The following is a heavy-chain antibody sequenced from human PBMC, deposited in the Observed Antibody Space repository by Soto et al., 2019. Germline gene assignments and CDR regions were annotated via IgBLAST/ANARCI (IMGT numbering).Heavy chain of an antibody. J-gene: IGHJ6*02. V-gene: IGHV4-61*05. CDR1: GGSITSSSYY. CDR3: ARRTHPSGMDV. Sequence: PSETLSLTCTVSGGSITSSSYYWGWIRQPPGKGLEWIGYIYYSGSTNYNPSLKSRVTISVDTSRNQFSLKLSSVTAADTAVYYCARRTHPSGMDVWGQGTTVTVSS. CDR2: IYYSGST. D-gene: IGHD1-7*01.